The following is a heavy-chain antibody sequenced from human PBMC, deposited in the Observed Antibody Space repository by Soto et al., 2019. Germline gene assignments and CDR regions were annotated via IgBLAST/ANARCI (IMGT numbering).Heavy chain of an antibody. CDR3: AREPYCSGGSCYPFDY. D-gene: IGHD2-15*01. CDR2: IYYSGST. CDR1: GGSISSGDYY. Sequence: QVQLQESGPGLVKPSQTLSLTCTVSGGSISSGDYYWSWIRQPPGKGLEWIGYIYYSGSTYYNPSLKSRVTISVDTSKNQFSLKLSSVTAADTAVYYCAREPYCSGGSCYPFDYWGQGTLVTVSS. V-gene: IGHV4-30-4*01. J-gene: IGHJ4*02.